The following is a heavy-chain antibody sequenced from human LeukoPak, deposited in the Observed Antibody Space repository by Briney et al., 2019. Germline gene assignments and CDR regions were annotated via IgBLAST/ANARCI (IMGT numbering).Heavy chain of an antibody. D-gene: IGHD6-13*01. CDR1: GFTFSSYS. CDR3: ARAPYSSSSWFDY. CDR2: ISSSSSYT. V-gene: IGHV3-21*01. J-gene: IGHJ4*02. Sequence: GGSLRLSCAASGFTFSSYSMNWVRQAPGKGLEWVSSISSSSSYTYYADSVKGRFTISRDNAKNSLYLQMNSLRAEDTAVYYCARAPYSSSSWFDYWGQGTLVTVSS.